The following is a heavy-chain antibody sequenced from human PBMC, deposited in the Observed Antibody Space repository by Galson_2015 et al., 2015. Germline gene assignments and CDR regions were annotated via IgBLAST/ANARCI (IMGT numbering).Heavy chain of an antibody. J-gene: IGHJ5*01. CDR3: ARDLYCSTTSCYSNWFDS. V-gene: IGHV1-2*06. CDR1: GYPFIGYY. Sequence: SVKVSCKASGYPFIGYYIHWVRQAPGQGLEWLARINPNTGVTDYSRKFQGRVTVTRDTSISTDYMEGTRLRSDDTAVYYCARDLYCSTTSCYSNWFDSWGQGTLVIVSS. D-gene: IGHD2-2*01. CDR2: INPNTGVT.